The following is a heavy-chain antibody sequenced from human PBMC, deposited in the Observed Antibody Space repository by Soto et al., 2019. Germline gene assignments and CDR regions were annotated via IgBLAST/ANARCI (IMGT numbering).Heavy chain of an antibody. CDR1: GFTFSSYW. CDR3: AKGGARLLDY. CDR2: INTDGSST. J-gene: IGHJ4*02. Sequence: EVQLVESGGGSVQPGGSLRLSCAASGFTFSSYWMHWVRQALGKGLVWVSRINTDGSSTSYADSVKGRFTISRDNAKNTLYLQMNSLRAEDTAVYYCAKGGARLLDYWGQGTLVTVSS. D-gene: IGHD1-26*01. V-gene: IGHV3-74*01.